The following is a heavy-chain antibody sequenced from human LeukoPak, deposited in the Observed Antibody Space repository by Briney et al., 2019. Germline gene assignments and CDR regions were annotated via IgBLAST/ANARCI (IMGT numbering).Heavy chain of an antibody. Sequence: SETLSLTCSVSGGSISSSSYYWNWIRQPAGQGLEWIGRIYTNENTFFNPSLKSRVTMSVDTSKNQFSLQLTSVTAADAAVYYCARSSDSSGYYGGGIIDYWGQGTLVTVSS. J-gene: IGHJ4*02. CDR2: IYTNENT. CDR3: ARSSDSSGYYGGGIIDY. V-gene: IGHV4-61*02. CDR1: GGSISSSSYY. D-gene: IGHD6-19*01.